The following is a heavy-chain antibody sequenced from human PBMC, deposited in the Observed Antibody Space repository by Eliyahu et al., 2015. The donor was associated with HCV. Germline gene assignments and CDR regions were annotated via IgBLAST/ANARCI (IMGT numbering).Heavy chain of an antibody. Sequence: QVQLQESGPGLVKPSETLSLTCTVXGGSXTXYYWXWIRQPPGKGLEWXGYIHYXGSTNYNPXLKSRVTISVDTSKNQFSLNLTSVTAADTAMYYCASGGGGIAVTGTGGWFDPWGQGTLVTVSS. CDR2: IHYXGST. CDR3: ASGGGGIAVTGTGGWFDP. V-gene: IGHV4-59*01. J-gene: IGHJ5*02. CDR1: GGSXTXYY. D-gene: IGHD6-19*01.